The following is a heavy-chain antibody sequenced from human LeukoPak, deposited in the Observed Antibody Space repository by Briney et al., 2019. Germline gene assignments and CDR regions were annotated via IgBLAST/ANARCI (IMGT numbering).Heavy chain of an antibody. CDR3: ARDAPQWRNAFDF. D-gene: IGHD6-19*01. J-gene: IGHJ3*01. V-gene: IGHV3-66*01. CDR1: GFTVSSNY. CDR2: IYSGGST. Sequence: GGSLRLSCAASGFTVSSNYMSWVRQAPGKGLEWVSVIYSGGSTYYADSVKGRFTISRDNSKNTLYLQMNSLRAEDTAVYYCARDAPQWRNAFDFWGQGTMVTVS.